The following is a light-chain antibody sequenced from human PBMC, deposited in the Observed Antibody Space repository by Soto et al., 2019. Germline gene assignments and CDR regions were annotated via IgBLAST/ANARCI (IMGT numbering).Light chain of an antibody. V-gene: IGKV1-5*01. CDR3: MQALQSPRT. CDR2: DAS. J-gene: IGKJ1*01. CDR1: QSISSW. Sequence: DIQMTQSPSTLSASVGDRVTITCRASQSISSWLAWYQQKPGKAPKLLIYDASSLESGVPSRFSGSGSGTDLTLKISRVEAEDVGVYYCMQALQSPRTFGQGTKVDI.